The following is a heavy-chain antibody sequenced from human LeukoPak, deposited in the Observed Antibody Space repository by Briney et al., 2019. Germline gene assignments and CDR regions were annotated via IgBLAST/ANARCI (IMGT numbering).Heavy chain of an antibody. J-gene: IGHJ4*02. CDR3: ARKTDHQTGGDY. CDR1: GFSVSRNY. Sequence: GGSLRLSCAASGFSVSRNYMTWVRQAPGEGLEWVSLIYSGGSTPYADSVKGRFTISRDNSKNTLYLQMNSLRAEDTAVYYCARKTDHQTGGDYWGQGTLVTVSS. D-gene: IGHD1-1*01. CDR2: IYSGGST. V-gene: IGHV3-66*01.